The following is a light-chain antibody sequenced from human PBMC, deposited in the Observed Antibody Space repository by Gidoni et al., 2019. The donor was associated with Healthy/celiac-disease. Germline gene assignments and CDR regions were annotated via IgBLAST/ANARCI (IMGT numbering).Light chain of an antibody. CDR3: QQYYSTPWT. V-gene: IGKV4-1*01. CDR2: WAS. CDR1: QSVLYSSNNKNY. Sequence: VSLGERATINCKSSQSVLYSSNNKNYLAWYQQKPGQPPKLLIYWASTRESGVPDRFSGSGSGTDFTLTISSLQAEDVAVYYCQQYYSTPWTFXQXTKVXIK. J-gene: IGKJ1*01.